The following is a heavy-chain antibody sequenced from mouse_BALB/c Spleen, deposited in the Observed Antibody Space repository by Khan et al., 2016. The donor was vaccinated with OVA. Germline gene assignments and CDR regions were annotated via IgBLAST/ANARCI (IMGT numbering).Heavy chain of an antibody. V-gene: IGHV5-17*02. D-gene: IGHD2-1*01. Sequence: EVELVESGGGLVQPGGSRKLSCAASGFTLSSFGMNWVRQAPKKGLEWAAYISSGGSTIYYVDTVKGRFTISRDNPKNTLFLQMTSLRSEDTARYYCARSGGNFHWYFDVWGAGTSVTVSS. CDR3: ARSGGNFHWYFDV. J-gene: IGHJ1*01. CDR1: GFTLSSFG. CDR2: ISSGGSTI.